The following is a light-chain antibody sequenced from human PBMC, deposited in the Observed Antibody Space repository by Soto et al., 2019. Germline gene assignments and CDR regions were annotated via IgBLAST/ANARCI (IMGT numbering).Light chain of an antibody. CDR2: DAS. Sequence: EVVMTQSPATLSVSPGERATLSCRASQSVSRNLAWYQQRPGRAPRLLIYDASTRATNIPTRFSGSGSGTEFTLTISSRQSEDFSVSYCQQHNHWPLYTFGQGTKLEIK. CDR1: QSVSRN. CDR3: QQHNHWPLYT. J-gene: IGKJ2*01. V-gene: IGKV3-15*01.